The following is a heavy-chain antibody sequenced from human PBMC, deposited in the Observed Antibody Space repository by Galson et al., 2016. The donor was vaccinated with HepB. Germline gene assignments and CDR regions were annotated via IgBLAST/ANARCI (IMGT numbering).Heavy chain of an antibody. Sequence: PALVKPTQTLTLTCTFSGFSLSTSGMCVGWIRQPPGKALEWLALIDWDDDKYYSTSLKTRLTISKDTSKNQVVLTMTNMHPVDTATYYCARTPPPAGYSSSWYYFDYWGQGTLVTVSA. CDR3: ARTPPPAGYSSSWYYFDY. D-gene: IGHD6-13*01. J-gene: IGHJ4*02. CDR1: GFSLSTSGMC. V-gene: IGHV2-70*01. CDR2: IDWDDDK.